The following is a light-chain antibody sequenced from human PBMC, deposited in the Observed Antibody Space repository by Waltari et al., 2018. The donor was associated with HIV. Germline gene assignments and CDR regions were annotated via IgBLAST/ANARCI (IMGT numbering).Light chain of an antibody. CDR2: EVN. CDR3: TSYISSASPV. J-gene: IGLJ3*02. Sequence: QSALTQPAFVSGSPGQSITISCTGPWFHASGYKNVSWFQHHPGKAPKVIIYEVNTRPSGVSSRFSGSKSASAASLTISDLQAEDEATYFCTSYISSASPVFGGGTKVTVL. V-gene: IGLV2-14*01. CDR1: WFHASGYKN.